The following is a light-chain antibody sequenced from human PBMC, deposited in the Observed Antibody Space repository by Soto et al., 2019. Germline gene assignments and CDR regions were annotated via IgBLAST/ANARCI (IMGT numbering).Light chain of an antibody. V-gene: IGKV1-5*01. CDR1: QTISSW. J-gene: IGKJ1*01. CDR3: QQYNSYQWT. CDR2: DAS. Sequence: DIQMSQSPSTLSGPVGDRVTITCRASQTISSWLAWYQQKPGKAPKLLIYDASSLESGVPSRFSGSGSGTEFTLTISSLQPDDFATYYCQQYNSYQWTFGQGTKVDI.